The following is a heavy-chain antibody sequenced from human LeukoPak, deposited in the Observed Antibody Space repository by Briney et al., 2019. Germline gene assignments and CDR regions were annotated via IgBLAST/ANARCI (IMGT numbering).Heavy chain of an antibody. CDR3: AKDRSCINDVCHGVFDY. CDR1: GFTFSSYW. V-gene: IGHV3-74*01. Sequence: PGGSLRLSCAASGFTFSSYWIHWVRQAPGKGLVWVSRINSDGSSTSYADSVKGRFTISRDNSKNTVYLQMNSLRAEDTAVYYCAKDRSCINDVCHGVFDYWSQGTVVTVSS. J-gene: IGHJ4*02. D-gene: IGHD2-8*01. CDR2: INSDGSST.